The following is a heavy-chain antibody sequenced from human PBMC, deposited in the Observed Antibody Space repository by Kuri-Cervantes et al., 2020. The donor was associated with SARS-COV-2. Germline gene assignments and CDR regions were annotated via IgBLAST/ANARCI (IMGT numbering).Heavy chain of an antibody. J-gene: IGHJ4*02. Sequence: GGSLRLSCAASGFTFSSYAMSWVRQAPGKGLEWVSSISSSSSYIYYADSVKGRFTISRDNAKNSLYLQMNSLRAEDTAVYYCARGFKQSNGVDYWGQGTLVTVSS. CDR2: ISSSSSYI. D-gene: IGHD2-8*01. CDR3: ARGFKQSNGVDY. V-gene: IGHV3-21*01. CDR1: GFTFSSYA.